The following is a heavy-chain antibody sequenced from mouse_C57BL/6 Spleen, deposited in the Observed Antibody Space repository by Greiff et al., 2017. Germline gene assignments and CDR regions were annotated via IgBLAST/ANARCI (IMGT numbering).Heavy chain of an antibody. Sequence: VQLQQSGPGLVLPSQSLSITCTVSGFSLTSYGVHWVRQSPGKGLEWLGVIWSGGSTDYNAAFISRLSISKDNSKSQVFFKMNSLQADDTAIYYCARNEGVYGNYGYFDVWGTGTTVTVSS. V-gene: IGHV2-2*01. J-gene: IGHJ1*03. CDR1: GFSLTSYG. CDR3: ARNEGVYGNYGYFDV. D-gene: IGHD2-1*01. CDR2: IWSGGST.